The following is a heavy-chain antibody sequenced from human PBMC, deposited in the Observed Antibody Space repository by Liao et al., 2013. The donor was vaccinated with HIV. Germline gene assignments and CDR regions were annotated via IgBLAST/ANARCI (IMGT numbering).Heavy chain of an antibody. J-gene: IGHJ3*02. D-gene: IGHD5/OR15-5a*01. CDR3: ARDRMSTLRTFDI. V-gene: IGHV4-59*01. CDR2: VYYSGTA. Sequence: QVQLQESGPGLVRPSGTLSLNCTVSGVSITSYYWSWIRQSPGKGLEWIGYVYYSGTAKYNPSLKGRVAISLDTSKSQSQFSLKLTSVTAADTAVYFCARDRMSTLRTFDIWAKGQCHRLF. CDR1: GVSITSYY.